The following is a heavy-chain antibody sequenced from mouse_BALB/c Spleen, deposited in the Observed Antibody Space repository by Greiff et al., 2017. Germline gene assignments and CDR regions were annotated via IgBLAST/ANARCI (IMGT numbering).Heavy chain of an antibody. CDR3: ARLMITRAMDY. V-gene: IGHV5-12-2*01. Sequence: DVILVESGGGLVQPGGSLKLSCAASGFTFSSYTMSWVRQTPEKRLEWVAYISNGGGSTYYPDTVKGRFTISRDNAKNTLYLQMSSLKSEDTAMYYCARLMITRAMDYWGQGTSVTVSS. J-gene: IGHJ4*01. CDR1: GFTFSSYT. D-gene: IGHD2-4*01. CDR2: ISNGGGST.